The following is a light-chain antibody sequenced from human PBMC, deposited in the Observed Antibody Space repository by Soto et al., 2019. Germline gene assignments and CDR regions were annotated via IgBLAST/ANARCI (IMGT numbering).Light chain of an antibody. J-gene: IGLJ2*01. V-gene: IGLV2-8*01. Sequence: QSALTQPPSASGSPGQSVTISCTGTSSDVGGYDYVSWYQQQSGKAPKLLIYEVTKRPSGVPDRFSGSKSGNTASLTVSGLEEEDEDDYCCCSAGGINSVIFGPGTKLTVL. CDR2: EVT. CDR3: CSAGGINSVI. CDR1: SSDVGGYDY.